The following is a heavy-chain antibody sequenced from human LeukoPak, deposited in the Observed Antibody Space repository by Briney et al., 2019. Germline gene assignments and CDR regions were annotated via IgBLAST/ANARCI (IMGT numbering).Heavy chain of an antibody. CDR2: IYYSGST. J-gene: IGHJ4*02. CDR1: GGSISSYY. D-gene: IGHD3-16*02. CDR3: ARVGHYDYVWGSYRYTTGPTDY. V-gene: IGHV4-59*01. Sequence: SETLSLTCTVSGGSISSYYWSWIRQPPGKGLEWIGYIYYSGSTNYNPSLKSRVTISVDTSKNQFPLKLSSVTAADTAVYYCARVGHYDYVWGSYRYTTGPTDYWGQGTLVTVSS.